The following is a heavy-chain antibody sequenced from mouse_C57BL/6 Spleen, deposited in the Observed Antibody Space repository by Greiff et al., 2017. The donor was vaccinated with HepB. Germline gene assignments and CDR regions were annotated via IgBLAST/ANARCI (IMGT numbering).Heavy chain of an antibody. Sequence: EVQLQESGGDLVKPGGSLKLSCAASGFTFSSYGMSWVRQTPDKRLEWVATISSGGSYTYYPDSVKGRFTISRDNAKNTLYLQMSSLKSEDTAMYYCARLAYAMDYWGQGTSVTVSS. V-gene: IGHV5-6*01. J-gene: IGHJ4*01. CDR1: GFTFSSYG. CDR2: ISSGGSYT. CDR3: ARLAYAMDY.